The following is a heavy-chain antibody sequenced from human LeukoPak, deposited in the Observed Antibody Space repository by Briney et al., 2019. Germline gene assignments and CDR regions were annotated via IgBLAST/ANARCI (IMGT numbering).Heavy chain of an antibody. CDR2: IIPIFGIA. Sequence: SVKVSCKASGGTFSSYAISWMRQAPGQGLEWMGRIIPIFGIANYAQKFQGRVTITADKSTSTAYMELSSLRSEDTAVYYCARAAVAGTAHPGFDHLGYWGQGTLVTVSS. CDR1: GGTFSSYA. V-gene: IGHV1-69*04. J-gene: IGHJ4*02. D-gene: IGHD6-19*01. CDR3: ARAAVAGTAHPGFDHLGY.